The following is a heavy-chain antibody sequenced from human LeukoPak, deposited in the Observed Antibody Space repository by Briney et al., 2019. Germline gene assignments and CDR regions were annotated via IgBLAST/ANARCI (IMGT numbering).Heavy chain of an antibody. CDR1: GYTFTSYG. J-gene: IGHJ4*02. Sequence: ASVKVSCKASGYTFTSYGISWVRQAPGQGLEWMGWISAYNGNTNYAQKLQGRVTMTTDTSTSTAYMELRSLRSDDTAVYYCARVFYRTYGADTLDYWGQGTLVTVSS. V-gene: IGHV1-18*01. CDR3: ARVFYRTYGADTLDY. D-gene: IGHD4-17*01. CDR2: ISAYNGNT.